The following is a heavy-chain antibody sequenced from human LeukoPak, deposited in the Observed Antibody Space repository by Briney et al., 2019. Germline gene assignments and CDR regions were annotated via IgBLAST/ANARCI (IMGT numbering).Heavy chain of an antibody. Sequence: GGSLRLSCAASGFTFSSYGMHWVRQAPGKGLEWVAVISYDGSTKYYADSVKGRFTISRDNSKNTLYLQMNSLRPEDTAVYFCAKDESTATTIDYWGQGTLVTVSS. CDR1: GFTFSSYG. CDR3: AKDESTATTIDY. V-gene: IGHV3-30*18. D-gene: IGHD4-17*01. CDR2: ISYDGSTK. J-gene: IGHJ4*02.